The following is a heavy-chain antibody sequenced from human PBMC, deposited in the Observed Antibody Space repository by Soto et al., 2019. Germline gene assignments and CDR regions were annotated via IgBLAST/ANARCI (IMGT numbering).Heavy chain of an antibody. CDR1: GGSISSYY. Sequence: SETLSLTCTVSGGSISSYYWSWIRQPPGKGLEWIGYIYYSGSTNYNPSLKSRVTISVDTSKNQFSLKLSSVTAADTAVYYCAREGTYYDFWSGYSSYYYYGMDVWGQGTTVTVSS. V-gene: IGHV4-59*01. CDR3: AREGTYYDFWSGYSSYYYYGMDV. CDR2: IYYSGST. J-gene: IGHJ6*02. D-gene: IGHD3-3*01.